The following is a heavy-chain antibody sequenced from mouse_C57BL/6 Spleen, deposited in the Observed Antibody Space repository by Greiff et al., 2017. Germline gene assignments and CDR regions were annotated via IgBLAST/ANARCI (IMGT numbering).Heavy chain of an antibody. CDR1: GYTFTSYW. CDR2: IDPSDSYT. D-gene: IGHD2-5*01. V-gene: IGHV1-50*01. CDR3: ARRDSNYDY. J-gene: IGHJ3*01. Sequence: QVQLQQPGAELVKPGASVKLSCKASGYTFTSYWMQWVKQRPGQGLEWIGEIDPSDSYTNYNQQFKRKATLTVDTSSSTAFMQLSSLTSEDSAVYYGARRDSNYDYWGQGTLVTVSA.